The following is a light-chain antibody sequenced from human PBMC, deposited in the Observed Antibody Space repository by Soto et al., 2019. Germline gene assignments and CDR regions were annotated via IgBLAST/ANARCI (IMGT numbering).Light chain of an antibody. J-gene: IGLJ1*01. CDR3: QSYDSSLSGYV. Sequence: QSVLTQPPSVSEAPGQRVTISCTGSSSNIGAGYEAHWYQQVPGTAPKLLIYENNNRPPGVPDRFSGSKSGTSASLAITGLPAEDEAEYYCQSYDSSLSGYVFGTGTKLTVL. CDR2: ENN. CDR1: SSNIGAGYE. V-gene: IGLV1-40*01.